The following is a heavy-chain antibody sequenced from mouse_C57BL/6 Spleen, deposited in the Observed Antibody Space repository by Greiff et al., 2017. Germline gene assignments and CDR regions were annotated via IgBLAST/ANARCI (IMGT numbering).Heavy chain of an antibody. Sequence: EVQLQQSGAELVRPGASVKLSCTASGFNIKDYYMHWVKQRPEQGLEWIGRIDPEDGDTEYAPKFQGKATMTADTSSNTAYLQLSSLTSEDTAVYYCTKRGISLGSYFDYWGQGTTLTVSS. CDR2: IDPEDGDT. V-gene: IGHV14-1*01. D-gene: IGHD3-3*01. J-gene: IGHJ2*01. CDR3: TKRGISLGSYFDY. CDR1: GFNIKDYY.